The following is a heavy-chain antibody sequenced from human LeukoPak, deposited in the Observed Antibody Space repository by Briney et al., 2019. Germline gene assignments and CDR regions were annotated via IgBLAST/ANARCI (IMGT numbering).Heavy chain of an antibody. D-gene: IGHD6-13*01. CDR1: GYTFGSSH. CDR3: TRTIAATRTLYP. Sequence: ASVKVSCKTSGYTFGSSHINWVRQSNGQGLEWMGWMDPNRGNTGYAQKFQGRVTMTRNTSISTAYMELSSLRSEDTALYCCTRTIAATRTLYPWGQGTQVIVSS. V-gene: IGHV1-8*01. CDR2: MDPNRGNT. J-gene: IGHJ5*02.